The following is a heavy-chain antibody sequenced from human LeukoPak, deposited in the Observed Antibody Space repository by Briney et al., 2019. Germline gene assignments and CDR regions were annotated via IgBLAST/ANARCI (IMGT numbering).Heavy chain of an antibody. CDR3: ARDAGGWYYYYYMDV. D-gene: IGHD6-19*01. CDR1: GYTFTGYY. V-gene: IGHV1-2*06. CDR2: INPNSGGT. Sequence: ASVKVSCKASGYTFTGYYMHWVRQAPGQGLEWMGRINPNSGGTNYAQKFQGRVTITRDTSISTAYMELSRLRSDDTAVYYCARDAGGWYYYYYMDVWGKGTTVTVSS. J-gene: IGHJ6*03.